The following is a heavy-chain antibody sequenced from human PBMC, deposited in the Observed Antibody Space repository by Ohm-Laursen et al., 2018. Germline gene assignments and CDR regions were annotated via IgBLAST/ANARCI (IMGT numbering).Heavy chain of an antibody. CDR1: GFTFDDYA. CDR2: IDWNSGSI. D-gene: IGHD3-3*01. V-gene: IGHV3-9*01. J-gene: IGHJ4*02. Sequence: SLRLSCSASGFTFDDYAMYWVRQAPGKGLEWVSGIDWNSGSIAYADSVKGRFTISRDNAKNSLYLQMNSLRAEDTAVYYCARDRYYDFWSGSKVLDYWGQGTLVTVSS. CDR3: ARDRYYDFWSGSKVLDY.